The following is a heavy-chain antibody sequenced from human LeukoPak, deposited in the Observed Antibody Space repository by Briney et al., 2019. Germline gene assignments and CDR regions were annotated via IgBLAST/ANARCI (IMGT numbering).Heavy chain of an antibody. V-gene: IGHV4-59*01. CDR2: IYYSGTT. Sequence: PSETLSLTCTVSGGSINNFYWSWIRQPPGGGLEWIGYIYYSGTTNYNPSLKSRVTISVDASKNQFSLWLSSVTAADMAVYYCARAQLNTFFPQSRSYYMDVWGTGTTVTVSS. CDR1: GGSINNFY. J-gene: IGHJ6*03. D-gene: IGHD3-3*02. CDR3: ARAQLNTFFPQSRSYYMDV.